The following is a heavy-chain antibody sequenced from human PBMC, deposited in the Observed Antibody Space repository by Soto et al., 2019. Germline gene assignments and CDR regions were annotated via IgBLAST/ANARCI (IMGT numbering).Heavy chain of an antibody. CDR3: AREDWNYSAFDI. D-gene: IGHD1-7*01. J-gene: IGHJ3*02. Sequence: GGSLRLSCAASGFTFSSYSMNLVRQAPGKGLEWVSSISSSSSYIYYADSVKGRFTISRDNAKNSLYLQMNSLRAEDTAVYYCAREDWNYSAFDIWAQGTMVTVSS. CDR1: GFTFSSYS. CDR2: ISSSSSYI. V-gene: IGHV3-21*01.